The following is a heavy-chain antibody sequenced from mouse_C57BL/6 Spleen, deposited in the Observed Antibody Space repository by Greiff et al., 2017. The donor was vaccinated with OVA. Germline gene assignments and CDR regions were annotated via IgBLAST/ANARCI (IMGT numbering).Heavy chain of an antibody. CDR1: GFTFSSYG. CDR2: ISSGGSYT. V-gene: IGHV5-6*01. D-gene: IGHD1-1*01. J-gene: IGHJ2*01. CDR3: ARHGNTVVFDY. Sequence: EVKLMESGGDLVKPGGSLKLSCAASGFTFSSYGMSWVRQTPDKRLEWVATISSGGSYTYYPDSMKGRFTISRDNAKNTLYLQMSSLKSEDTAMYYCARHGNTVVFDYWGQGTTLTVSS.